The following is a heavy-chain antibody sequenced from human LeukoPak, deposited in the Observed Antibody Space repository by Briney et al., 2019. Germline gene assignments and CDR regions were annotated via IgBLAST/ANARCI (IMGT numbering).Heavy chain of an antibody. D-gene: IGHD3-10*01. V-gene: IGHV3-7*01. J-gene: IGHJ4*02. CDR2: INQDGTEK. Sequence: GESLRLSCAASGFPFSTYWMSWVRQAPGKGLEWVANINQDGTEKYYVDSVKGRFSISRDYAKDSLYLQMNSLRVEDTAVYYCAKVAKYYYGPETYYFFEQWGQGTPVTASS. CDR1: GFPFSTYW. CDR3: AKVAKYYYGPETYYFFEQ.